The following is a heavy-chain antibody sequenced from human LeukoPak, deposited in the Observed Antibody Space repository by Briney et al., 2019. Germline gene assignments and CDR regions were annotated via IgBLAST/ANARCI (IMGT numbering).Heavy chain of an antibody. J-gene: IGHJ4*02. CDR1: GFTFSSYE. CDR2: ISSSGSTI. V-gene: IGHV3-48*03. D-gene: IGHD6-13*01. Sequence: PGGSLRLSCAASGFTFSSYEMNWVGQAPGKGLEGGLYISSSGSTIYYADSVKGRFTISRDNAKNSLYLQMNSLRAEDTAVYYCARDTRIKQLVGNDYWGEGILVTVSS. CDR3: ARDTRIKQLVGNDY.